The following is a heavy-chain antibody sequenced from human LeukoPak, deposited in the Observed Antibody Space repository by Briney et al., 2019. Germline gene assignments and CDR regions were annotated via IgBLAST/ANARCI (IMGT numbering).Heavy chain of an antibody. D-gene: IGHD3-10*01. CDR1: GYTFTDYD. CDR2: VSLYNGNT. Sequence: ASVKVSCKPSGYTFTDYDITCVRQAPGQGLEWMGRVSLYNGNTYYSQRFQDRVTITKHTTTGNAYMDLRNMRTDDTAMYYCARNGRVRRVVKDLFEYWGRGTLVAVSS. V-gene: IGHV1-18*01. J-gene: IGHJ4*02. CDR3: ARNGRVRRVVKDLFEY.